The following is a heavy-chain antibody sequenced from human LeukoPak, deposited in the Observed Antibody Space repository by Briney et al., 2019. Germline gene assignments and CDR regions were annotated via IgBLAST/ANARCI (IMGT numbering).Heavy chain of an antibody. CDR2: ISSGSGYI. Sequence: PGGSLRLSCAVSGFTFITYSMNWVRQAPGKGLEWVSSISSGSGYIYQADSVKGRFTISRDNAKNSLYLQMNSLRAEDTAVYYCARDYDFWSQGYYMDVWGKGTTVTVSS. V-gene: IGHV3-21*01. CDR1: GFTFITYS. D-gene: IGHD3-3*01. J-gene: IGHJ6*03. CDR3: ARDYDFWSQGYYMDV.